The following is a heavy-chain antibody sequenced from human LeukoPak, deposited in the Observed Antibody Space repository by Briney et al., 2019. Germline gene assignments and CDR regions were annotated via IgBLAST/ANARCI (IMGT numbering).Heavy chain of an antibody. J-gene: IGHJ4*02. CDR2: IIPILGIA. V-gene: IGHV1-69*04. D-gene: IGHD6-19*01. CDR1: GGTFSSYA. CDR3: ARDRLLYSSGWHFDY. Sequence: SVKVSCKASGGTFSSYAISWVRQAPGQGLEWVGRIIPILGIANYAQKFQGRVTITADKSTSTAYMELSSLRSEDTAVYYCARDRLLYSSGWHFDYWGQGTLVTVSS.